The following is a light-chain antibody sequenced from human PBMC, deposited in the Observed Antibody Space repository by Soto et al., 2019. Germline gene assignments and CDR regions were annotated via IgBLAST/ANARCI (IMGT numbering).Light chain of an antibody. J-gene: IGKJ1*01. V-gene: IGKV1-5*01. CDR3: QQYGSYWT. Sequence: DIQMTQSPSALSASVGDRVTVTCRASQSISRWLAWFQQKPGKAPKLLIYDAPTLESGVSSRFSGSGSGTEFTLTISSLQPDDFATYYCQQYGSYWTFGQGTKVEFK. CDR1: QSISRW. CDR2: DAP.